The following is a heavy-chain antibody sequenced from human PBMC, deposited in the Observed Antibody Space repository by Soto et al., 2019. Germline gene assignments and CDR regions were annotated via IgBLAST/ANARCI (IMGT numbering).Heavy chain of an antibody. J-gene: IGHJ4*02. CDR2: IYPTDSDT. V-gene: IGHV5-51*01. CDR3: MSILGSGQSCSGHEPLDR. CDR1: EDSFNNHL. Sequence: AESKKISCQGSEDSFNNHLIGWVRQIPGKGQEWMGLIYPTDSDTKYSPSFQGQVTISAAKSIHTAYLQTSNLKASDTASYYCMSILGSGQSCSGHEPLDRWGRGTMGTVSA. D-gene: IGHD2-15*01.